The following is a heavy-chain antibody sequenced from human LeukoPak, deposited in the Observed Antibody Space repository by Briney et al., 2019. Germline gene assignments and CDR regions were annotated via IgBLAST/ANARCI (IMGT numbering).Heavy chain of an antibody. V-gene: IGHV3-48*02. Sequence: GGSLRLSCAASGFSFSSYSMNWVRQAPGKGLEWVSSISFGSSTIYYADSVKGRFTISRDNAKNSLYLQMDSLRDEDTAVYYCARAGRYGDFYYYYMDVWGQGTTVTVSS. CDR3: ARAGRYGDFYYYYMDV. CDR2: ISFGSSTI. CDR1: GFSFSSYS. D-gene: IGHD3-10*01. J-gene: IGHJ6*02.